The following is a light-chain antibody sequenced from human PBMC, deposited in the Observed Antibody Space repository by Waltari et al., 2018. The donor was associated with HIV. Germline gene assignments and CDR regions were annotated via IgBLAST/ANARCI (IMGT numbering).Light chain of an antibody. Sequence: EKVITQSPAPLSVSPGERATLSCRASQSVSSNLAWYQQKPGQAPRLLIYGAFTRATGIPARFSASGSGTEFTLTISSLQSEDFAVYYCQHYNNWPWTFGQGTKVATK. CDR1: QSVSSN. CDR2: GAF. J-gene: IGKJ1*01. V-gene: IGKV3-15*01. CDR3: QHYNNWPWT.